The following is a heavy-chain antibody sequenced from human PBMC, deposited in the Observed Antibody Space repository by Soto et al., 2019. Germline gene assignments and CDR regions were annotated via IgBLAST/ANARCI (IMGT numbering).Heavy chain of an antibody. CDR1: GFTFSNYW. CDR3: ARDLGGYDSH. D-gene: IGHD3-22*01. CDR2: ITTDGSTT. V-gene: IGHV3-74*01. Sequence: EVQLVESGGGLVHPGGSLRLSCAASGFTFSNYWMHWVRQAPGKGPVWVSSITTDGSTTNYADSVKGRFTISRDNAKYTLYLQTNSLGAEDAAVYYCARDLGGYDSHWGQGTLVTVSS. J-gene: IGHJ4*02.